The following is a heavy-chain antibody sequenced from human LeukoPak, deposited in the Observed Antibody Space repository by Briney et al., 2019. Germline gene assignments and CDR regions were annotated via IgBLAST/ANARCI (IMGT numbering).Heavy chain of an antibody. CDR1: GFTFSGSP. V-gene: IGHV3-73*01. Sequence: PGGSLILSCAASGFTFSGSPILWVRQASGKGLEWVGRIRSKADNYATAYAASVQGRCTISRDDSKSTAYLQLNSLKTEDMAVYYCTQSNYWGQGALVTVSS. CDR3: TQSNY. CDR2: IRSKADNYAT. J-gene: IGHJ4*02.